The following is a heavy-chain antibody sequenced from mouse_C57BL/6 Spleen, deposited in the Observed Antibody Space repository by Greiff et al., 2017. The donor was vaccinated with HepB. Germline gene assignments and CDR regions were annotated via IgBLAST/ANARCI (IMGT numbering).Heavy chain of an antibody. CDR3: ARDPPVLGLDV. D-gene: IGHD1-1*01. V-gene: IGHV5-4*01. CDR1: GFTFSSYA. CDR2: ISDGGSYT. Sequence: DVMLVESGGGLVKPGGSLKLSCAASGFTFSSYAMSWVRQTPEKRLEWVATISDGGSYTYYPDNVKGRFTISRDNAKNNLYLQMSHLKSEDTAMYYCARDPPVLGLDVWGTGTTVTVSS. J-gene: IGHJ1*03.